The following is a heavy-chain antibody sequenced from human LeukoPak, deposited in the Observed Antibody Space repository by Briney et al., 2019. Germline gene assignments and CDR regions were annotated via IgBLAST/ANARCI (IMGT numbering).Heavy chain of an antibody. CDR3: ARSGGYSSPQNY. CDR1: GGSISSGGYY. J-gene: IGHJ4*02. V-gene: IGHV4-31*03. CDR2: IYYSGST. D-gene: IGHD6-19*01. Sequence: SETLSLTCTVSGGSISSGGYYWSWIRQHPGKGLEWIGYIYYSGSTYYNPSLKSRVTISVDTSKNQFSLKLSSVTAADTAVYYCARSGGYSSPQNYWGQGTLVTVSS.